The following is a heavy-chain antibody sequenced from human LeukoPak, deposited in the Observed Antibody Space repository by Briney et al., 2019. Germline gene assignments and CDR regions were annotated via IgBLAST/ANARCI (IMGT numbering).Heavy chain of an antibody. J-gene: IGHJ6*02. CDR2: IYYSGST. CDR3: ARQDCSSTSCYGIYYYGMDV. D-gene: IGHD2-2*01. Sequence: SETLSLTCTVSGGSISSYYWSWIRQPPGKGLEWIGYIYYSGSTNYNPSLKSRVTISVGTSKNQFSLKLGSVTAADTAVYYCARQDCSSTSCYGIYYYGMDVWGQGTTVTVPS. CDR1: GGSISSYY. V-gene: IGHV4-59*08.